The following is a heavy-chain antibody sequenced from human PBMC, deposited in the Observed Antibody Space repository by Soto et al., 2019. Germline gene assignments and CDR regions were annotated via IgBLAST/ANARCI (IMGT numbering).Heavy chain of an antibody. CDR1: GFTFSSYA. D-gene: IGHD4-17*01. CDR3: AIGGNDYGDKYAFDF. Sequence: PGGSLRLSCAASGFTFSSYAMSWVRQAPGKGLEWVSVIYSGGSTYYADSVKGRLTISRHNSKNTLYLQMNSLRAEDTAVYYCAIGGNDYGDKYAFDFWGQGTMVTVSS. V-gene: IGHV3-53*04. CDR2: IYSGGST. J-gene: IGHJ3*01.